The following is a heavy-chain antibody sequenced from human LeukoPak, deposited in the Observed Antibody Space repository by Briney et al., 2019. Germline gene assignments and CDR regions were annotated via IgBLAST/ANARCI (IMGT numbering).Heavy chain of an antibody. Sequence: ASVKVSCKASGGTFSSYAISWVRQAPGQGLEWMGRIIPILGIANYAQKFQGRVTITADKSTSTAYMELSSLRSEDTAVYYCARGGGGGRLDYWGQGTLVAVSS. V-gene: IGHV1-69*04. CDR2: IIPILGIA. J-gene: IGHJ4*02. D-gene: IGHD2-15*01. CDR3: ARGGGGGRLDY. CDR1: GGTFSSYA.